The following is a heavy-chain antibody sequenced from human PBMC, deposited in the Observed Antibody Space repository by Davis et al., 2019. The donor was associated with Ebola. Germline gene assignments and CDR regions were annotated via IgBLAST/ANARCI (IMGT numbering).Heavy chain of an antibody. CDR2: FCSCCGTI. CDR3: ARGGGIWFDP. J-gene: IGHJ5*01. D-gene: IGHD2-15*01. Sequence: PGGSLRLSCAASGFTFSSYEMNWVRQAPAHCLHFISYFCSCCGTIHYADSVKGRFTISRDNAKYSLYLQMNSLRDEDTAVYYCARGGGIWFDPWGQGSLVTVSS. CDR1: GFTFSSYE. V-gene: IGHV3-48*03.